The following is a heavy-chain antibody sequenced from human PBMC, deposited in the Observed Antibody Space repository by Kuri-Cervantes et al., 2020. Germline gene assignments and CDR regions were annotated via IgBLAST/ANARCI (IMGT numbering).Heavy chain of an antibody. J-gene: IGHJ4*02. V-gene: IGHV2-26*01. Sequence: LRLSCTVSGGSVSSGSYYWSWIRQPPGKALEWLANIFSNDEKSYSTSLKSRLTISKGRSKSQVVLIMTNMDPVDTATYYCALIQDYTYGYDFWGQGTLVTVSS. CDR2: IFSNDEK. CDR1: GGSVSSGSYY. D-gene: IGHD5-18*01. CDR3: ALIQDYTYGYDF.